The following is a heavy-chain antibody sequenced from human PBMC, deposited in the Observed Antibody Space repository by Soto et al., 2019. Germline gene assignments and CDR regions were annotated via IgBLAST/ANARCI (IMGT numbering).Heavy chain of an antibody. CDR1: GGTFSSYA. D-gene: IGHD6-25*01. V-gene: IGHV1-69*01. J-gene: IGHJ6*02. CDR2: IIPIFGTA. Sequence: QVQLVQSGAEVKKPGSSVKVSCKASGGTFSSYAISWVRQAPGQGLEWMGGIIPIFGTANYAQKFQGRVTITADESTSTAYMELSRLRSEDTAVYYCARDAADTRAVYYYYGMDVWGQGTTVTVSS. CDR3: ARDAADTRAVYYYYGMDV.